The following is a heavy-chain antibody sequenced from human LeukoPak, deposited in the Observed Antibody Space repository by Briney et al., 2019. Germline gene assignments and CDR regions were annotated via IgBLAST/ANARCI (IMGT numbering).Heavy chain of an antibody. Sequence: ASVKVSCKASGGTFSSYAISWVRQAPGQGREWMGGIIPIFGTANYAQKFQGRVTITTDESTSTAYMELSSLRSEDTAVYYCARSGYCSGGSCEYYFDYWGQGTLVTVSS. V-gene: IGHV1-69*05. CDR3: ARSGYCSGGSCEYYFDY. CDR2: IIPIFGTA. D-gene: IGHD2-15*01. J-gene: IGHJ4*02. CDR1: GGTFSSYA.